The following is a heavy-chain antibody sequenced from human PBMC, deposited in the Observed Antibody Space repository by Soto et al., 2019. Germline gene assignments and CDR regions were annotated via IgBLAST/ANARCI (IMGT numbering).Heavy chain of an antibody. V-gene: IGHV4-34*01. CDR3: ARGQYSPGIAAAVLYSFDY. CDR2: INHSGST. CDR1: GGSFSGYY. D-gene: IGHD6-13*01. J-gene: IGHJ4*02. Sequence: PSETLSLTCAVYGGSFSGYYWSWIRQPPGKGLEWIGEINHSGSTNYNPSLKSRVTISVDTSKNQFSLKPSSVTAADTAMYYCARGQYSPGIAAAVLYSFDYWGPGTLVTLSS.